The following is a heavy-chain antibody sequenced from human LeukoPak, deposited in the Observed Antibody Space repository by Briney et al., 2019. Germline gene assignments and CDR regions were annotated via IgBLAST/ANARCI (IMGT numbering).Heavy chain of an antibody. J-gene: IGHJ6*04. CDR2: IIPIFGTA. CDR3: ARGHYFGCLRMDV. V-gene: IGHV1-69*05. CDR1: GGTFSSYA. Sequence: ASVKVSCKASGGTFSSYAISWVRQAPGQGLEWMGGIIPIFGTANYAQKFQGRVTITTDESTSTAYMELSSLRSEDTAVYYCARGHYFGCLRMDVWGKGTTVTVSS. D-gene: IGHD3-10*01.